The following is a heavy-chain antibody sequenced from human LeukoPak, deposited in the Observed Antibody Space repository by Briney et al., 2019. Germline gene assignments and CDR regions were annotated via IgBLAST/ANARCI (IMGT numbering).Heavy chain of an antibody. J-gene: IGHJ3*02. V-gene: IGHV5-51*01. CDR3: ATRGGSGVYSSPRAFDI. CDR2: IYPGDSDT. Sequence: GESLKISCKGSGYRFTTYWIGWVRQMPGKGLEWMGIIYPGDSDTRYSPSFQGQVTISADKSISTAYLQWSSLKASDTAMYYCATRGGSGVYSSPRAFDIWGQGTMVTVSS. CDR1: GYRFTTYW. D-gene: IGHD6-13*01.